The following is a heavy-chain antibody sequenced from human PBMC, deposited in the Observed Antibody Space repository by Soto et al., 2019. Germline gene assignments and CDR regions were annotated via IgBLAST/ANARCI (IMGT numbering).Heavy chain of an antibody. CDR1: GGSISNGDSY. Sequence: SETLSLTCTVSGGSISNGDSYWSWIRQTPGKGLEWFGYIYYLGTTYYNPSLKSRVVMSVDTSKSQSSLRLRSVTAADTAIYYCARGGSWRATYYFDSWGQGTQVTVSS. CDR2: IYYLGTT. D-gene: IGHD6-6*01. V-gene: IGHV4-30-4*01. CDR3: ARGGSWRATYYFDS. J-gene: IGHJ4*02.